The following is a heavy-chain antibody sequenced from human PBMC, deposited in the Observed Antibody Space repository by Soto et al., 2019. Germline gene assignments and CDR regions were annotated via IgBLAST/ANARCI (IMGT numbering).Heavy chain of an antibody. CDR2: INTHNGNT. CDR3: TREGSAPYYYYGMDA. D-gene: IGHD3-10*01. V-gene: IGHV1-18*01. Sequence: EASVKVSCKASGYTFTSFDINWVRQATGQGLEWLGWINTHNGNTNYAQKFQGRVIMTADTSTNTAYMELRSLRSDDTAIYYCTREGSAPYYYYGMDAWGQGTTLT. J-gene: IGHJ6*02. CDR1: GYTFTSFD.